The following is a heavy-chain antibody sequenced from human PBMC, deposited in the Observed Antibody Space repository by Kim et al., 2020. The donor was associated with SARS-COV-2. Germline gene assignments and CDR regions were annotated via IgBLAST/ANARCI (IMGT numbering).Heavy chain of an antibody. CDR3: ARVRDNWFDP. Sequence: GGSLRLSCAASGFTFSNYFMSWIRQTPGKGLEWVSYISPSSGYTNYVDSVKGRFTISRDNTRNSLYLQMISLRAEDTALYYCARVRDNWFDPWGQGTLVTVSS. CDR1: GFTFSNYF. V-gene: IGHV3-11*05. J-gene: IGHJ5*02. CDR2: ISPSSGYT.